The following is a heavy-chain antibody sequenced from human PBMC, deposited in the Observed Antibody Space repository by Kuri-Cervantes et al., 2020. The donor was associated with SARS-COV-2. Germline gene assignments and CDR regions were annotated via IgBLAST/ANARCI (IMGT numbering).Heavy chain of an antibody. CDR2: ISSNGGST. Sequence: GGSLRLSCAASRFTFSSYAMHWVRQAPGKGLEYVSSISSNGGSTYYADSVKGRFTISRDNSKNTLYLQMNSLRAEDTALYYCAKRYCSGGNCYSFFDSWGQGTLVTVSS. V-gene: IGHV3-64*02. CDR3: AKRYCSGGNCYSFFDS. CDR1: RFTFSSYA. J-gene: IGHJ4*02. D-gene: IGHD2-15*01.